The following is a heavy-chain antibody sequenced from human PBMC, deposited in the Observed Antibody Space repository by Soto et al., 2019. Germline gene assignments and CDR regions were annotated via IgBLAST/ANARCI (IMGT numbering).Heavy chain of an antibody. Sequence: QVQLVQSGAEVKKPGSSVKVSCKASGGTFSSYAISWVRQAHGQGLEWMGGIIPIFGTANYAQKFQGRVTITEDESTSTAYMELSSLRSEDTAVYYCARGNRGVSSSTGYGIDVWGQGTTVTVSS. J-gene: IGHJ6*02. CDR3: ARGNRGVSSSTGYGIDV. D-gene: IGHD3-10*01. V-gene: IGHV1-69*01. CDR1: GGTFSSYA. CDR2: IIPIFGTA.